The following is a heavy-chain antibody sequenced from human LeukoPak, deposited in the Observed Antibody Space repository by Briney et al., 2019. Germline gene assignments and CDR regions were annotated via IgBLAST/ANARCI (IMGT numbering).Heavy chain of an antibody. CDR3: ARACSGGSCYLLGYYYYGMDV. Sequence: GASVKXXCKAXGXXXTSXGISWVRQAPGQGLEWMGWISAYNGNTNYAQKLQGRVTMTTDKSTSTAYMELRSLRSDDTAVYYCARACSGGSCYLLGYYYYGMDVWGQGTTVTVSS. CDR1: GXXXTSXG. V-gene: IGHV1-18*01. D-gene: IGHD2-15*01. J-gene: IGHJ6*02. CDR2: ISAYNGNT.